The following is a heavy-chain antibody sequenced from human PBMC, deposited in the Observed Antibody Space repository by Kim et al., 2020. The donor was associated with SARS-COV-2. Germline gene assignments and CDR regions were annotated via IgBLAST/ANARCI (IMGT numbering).Heavy chain of an antibody. D-gene: IGHD3-22*01. CDR3: ARAAGITRIVVAKVLDAFDI. Sequence: SETLSLTCTVSGGSISSGYYYWSWIRQPPGKGLEWIGYIYYSGSTYYNPSLKSRVTISVDTSKNQFSLKLSSVTAADTAVYYCARAAGITRIVVAKVLDAFDIWGQGTLVTVSS. J-gene: IGHJ3*02. CDR2: IYYSGST. V-gene: IGHV4-30-4*01. CDR1: GGSISSGYYY.